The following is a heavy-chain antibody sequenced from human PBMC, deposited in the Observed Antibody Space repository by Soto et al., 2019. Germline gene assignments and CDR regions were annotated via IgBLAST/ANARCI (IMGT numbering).Heavy chain of an antibody. J-gene: IGHJ4*02. CDR2: IGSSGTTT. D-gene: IGHD2-2*02. CDR3: ARGRYHFFDY. V-gene: IGHV3-11*01. CDR1: EFTLSYFY. Sequence: GGSLRLSCAASEFTLSYFYVTWIRQSPGKGLEWVSHIGSSGTTTYYADSVQGRFTISRDNARNSVYLQMNSLRGEDTAVYYCARGRYHFFDYWGRGTLVTVSS.